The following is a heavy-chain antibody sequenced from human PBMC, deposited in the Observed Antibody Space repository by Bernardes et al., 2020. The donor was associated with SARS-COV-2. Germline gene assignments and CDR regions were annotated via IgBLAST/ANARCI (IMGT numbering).Heavy chain of an antibody. CDR3: ARDLNPGYSSGWYFDY. CDR1: GFTFRGYA. CDR2: ISSRSTYI. J-gene: IGHJ4*02. D-gene: IGHD6-19*01. Sequence: GSSLRLSCATSGFTFRGYAFICVRQAPGKGLEWVSTISSRSTYIYYADSVKGRFTISRDNSKNTLYLQMNSLRAEDTAVYYCARDLNPGYSSGWYFDYWGQGTLVTVSS. V-gene: IGHV3-21*01.